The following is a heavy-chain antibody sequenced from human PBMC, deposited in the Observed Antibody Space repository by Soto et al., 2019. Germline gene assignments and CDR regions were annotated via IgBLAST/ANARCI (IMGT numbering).Heavy chain of an antibody. V-gene: IGHV4-34*01. CDR3: ARDVVYHAEYFQH. CDR2: INHSGST. D-gene: IGHD1-20*01. J-gene: IGHJ1*01. Sequence: SETLSLTCAVYGGSFSGYYWSWIRQPPGKGLEWIGEINHSGSTNYNPSLKSRVTISVDTSKNQFSLKLSSVTAADTAVYYCARDVVYHAEYFQHWGQGTLVTVSS. CDR1: GGSFSGYY.